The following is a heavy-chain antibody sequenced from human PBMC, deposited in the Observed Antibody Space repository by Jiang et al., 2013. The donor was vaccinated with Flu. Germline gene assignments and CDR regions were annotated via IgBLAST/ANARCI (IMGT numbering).Heavy chain of an antibody. D-gene: IGHD5-24*01. CDR3: ARLEMAPAQGAFDI. J-gene: IGHJ3*02. CDR1: GGSISGYF. V-gene: IGHV4-59*08. CDR2: IYYAGGT. Sequence: GLVKPSETLSLTCGVSGGSISGYFWSWIRQPPGKGLEWIGYIYYAGGTDYNPSLKSRLTISVDTSMNQFSLKLRYVTAADTAVYYCARLEMAPAQGAFDIWGQGTMVTVSS.